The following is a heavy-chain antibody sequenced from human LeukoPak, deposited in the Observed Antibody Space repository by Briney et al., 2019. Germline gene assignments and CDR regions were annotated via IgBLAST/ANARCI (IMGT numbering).Heavy chain of an antibody. Sequence: PSETLSLTCTVSGGSISSSSYYWGWIRQPPGKGLEWIGSIYYSGSTYYNPSLKSRVAISVDTSKNQFSLKLSSVTAADTAVYYCARASIIVVVPAARGPFHYWGQGTLVTVSS. CDR3: ARASIIVVVPAARGPFHY. V-gene: IGHV4-39*01. CDR1: GGSISSSSYY. J-gene: IGHJ4*02. D-gene: IGHD2-2*01. CDR2: IYYSGST.